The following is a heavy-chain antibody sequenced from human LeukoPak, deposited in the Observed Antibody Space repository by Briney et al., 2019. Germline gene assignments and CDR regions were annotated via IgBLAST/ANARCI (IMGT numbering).Heavy chain of an antibody. D-gene: IGHD3-22*01. CDR3: ARDGAYDSSGYYGDY. J-gene: IGHJ4*02. CDR2: ISSSGNTI. V-gene: IGHV3-11*04. CDR1: GFTFSDYY. Sequence: GGSLRLSCAASGFTFSDYYMSWIRQAPGKGLEWVSYISSSGNTIYYADSVKGRFTISRDNAKNSLYLQMNSLRAEDTAVYYCARDGAYDSSGYYGDYWGQGTLVTVSS.